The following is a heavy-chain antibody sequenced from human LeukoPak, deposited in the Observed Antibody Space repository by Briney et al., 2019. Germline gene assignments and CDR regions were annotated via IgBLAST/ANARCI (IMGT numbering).Heavy chain of an antibody. CDR3: ARGAYSLD. CDR1: GFTFSTYW. CDR2: IKEDGSEK. D-gene: IGHD2-15*01. Sequence: GGSLRLSCAASGFTFSTYWMSWVRQAPGKGLEWVANIKEDGSEKHYVDSVKGRITISRDNAKSSLYLQMNSLRAEDTAVYYCARGAYSLDWGQGTLVTVSS. J-gene: IGHJ4*02. V-gene: IGHV3-7*04.